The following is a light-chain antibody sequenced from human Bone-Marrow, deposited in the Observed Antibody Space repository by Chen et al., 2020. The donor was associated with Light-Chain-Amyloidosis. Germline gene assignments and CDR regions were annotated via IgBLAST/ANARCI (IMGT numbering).Light chain of an antibody. CDR3: RSYTITNTLV. Sequence: QSALTQPASVSGSPGQSITISCTGTSSDVGGDNPVSWYQQHPDKAPKLMIYEVTNRPSWVPDRFSGSKCDNTASLTFSGLQTEDEADYFCRSYTITNTLVFGSGTRVTVL. J-gene: IGLJ1*01. CDR1: SSDVGGDNP. CDR2: EVT. V-gene: IGLV2-14*01.